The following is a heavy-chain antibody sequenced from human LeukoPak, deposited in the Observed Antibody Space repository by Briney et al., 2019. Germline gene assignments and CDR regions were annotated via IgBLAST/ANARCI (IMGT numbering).Heavy chain of an antibody. CDR2: IYHSVST. CDR1: GGSISYYY. J-gene: IGHJ6*02. CDR3: VRHAATRHNYGMDV. D-gene: IGHD6-13*01. Sequence: SETLSLTCTVSGGSISYYYWSWIRQPPGKGLEWIGHIYHSVSTNYNPSFKSRVTTSVDTSKNHFPLKLSSVTAADTAVYYCVRHAATRHNYGMDVWGQGTTVTVSS. V-gene: IGHV4-59*08.